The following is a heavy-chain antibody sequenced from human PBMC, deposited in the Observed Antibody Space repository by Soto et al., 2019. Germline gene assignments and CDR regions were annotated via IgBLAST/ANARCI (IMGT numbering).Heavy chain of an antibody. D-gene: IGHD5-18*01. J-gene: IGHJ3*02. CDR1: GGTFSSYA. V-gene: IGHV1-69*13. CDR3: ARGRRGYSYDYDAFDI. Sequence: SVKVSCKDYGGTFSSYATSWVRQASGQGLEWMGGIIPIFGTANYAQKFQGRVTITADESTSTAYMELSSLRSEDTAVYYCARGRRGYSYDYDAFDIWGQGTMLTVSS. CDR2: IIPIFGTA.